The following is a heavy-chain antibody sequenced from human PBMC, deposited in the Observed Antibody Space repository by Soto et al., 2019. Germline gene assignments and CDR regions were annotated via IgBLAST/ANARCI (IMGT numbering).Heavy chain of an antibody. CDR3: AISSGSVDY. CDR2: IDPSDSYT. Sequence: GESLKISCNGSGYTFTTYWISWVRQMPGKGLEWMGRIDPSDSYTNYSPSFQGHVTISADKSISTAYLQLTSLQASDTAMYYCAISSGSVDYWGQGTLVTVSS. CDR1: GYTFTTYW. V-gene: IGHV5-10-1*01. D-gene: IGHD3-10*01. J-gene: IGHJ4*02.